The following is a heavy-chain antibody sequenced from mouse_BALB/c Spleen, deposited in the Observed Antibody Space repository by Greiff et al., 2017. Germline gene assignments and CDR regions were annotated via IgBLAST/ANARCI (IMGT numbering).Heavy chain of an antibody. CDR1: GFSLTDYG. V-gene: IGHV2-6-5*01. D-gene: IGHD2-4*01. J-gene: IGHJ3*01. CDR2: IWGGGST. Sequence: VHLVESGPGLVAPSQSLSITCTVSGFSLTDYGVSWIRQPPGKGLEWLGVIWGGGSTYYKSAPKSRLSICKDNSKNQVILKMNSLQTDDTAMYYSAKPLYDYARAWFAYWGQGTLVTVSA. CDR3: AKPLYDYARAWFAY.